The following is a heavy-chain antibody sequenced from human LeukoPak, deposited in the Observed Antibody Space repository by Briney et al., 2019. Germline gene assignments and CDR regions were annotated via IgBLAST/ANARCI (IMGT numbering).Heavy chain of an antibody. J-gene: IGHJ5*02. CDR1: GFTFSSYS. CDR3: ARGDSSGYGPDH. D-gene: IGHD3-22*01. CDR2: ISSTSRTI. V-gene: IGHV3-48*02. Sequence: QPGGSLRLSCAASGFTFSSYSMNWVRQAPGKGLEWVSYISSTSRTIYYADSVKGRFTISRDNTKNSLYLQMNSLRDEDTAVYYCARGDSSGYGPDHWGQGTLVTVSS.